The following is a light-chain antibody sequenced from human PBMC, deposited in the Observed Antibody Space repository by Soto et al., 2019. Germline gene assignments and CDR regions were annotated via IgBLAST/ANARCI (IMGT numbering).Light chain of an antibody. J-gene: IGKJ2*01. V-gene: IGKV3-20*01. Sequence: EIVLTQSPGTLCLSPGERATLSCRASQSVSSSYLAWYQQKPGQAPRLLIYGASSRATGIPDRFSGSGSGTDFTLTISRLEPEDFAVYYCQQYGSSPYTFGQGNKLEIK. CDR1: QSVSSSY. CDR3: QQYGSSPYT. CDR2: GAS.